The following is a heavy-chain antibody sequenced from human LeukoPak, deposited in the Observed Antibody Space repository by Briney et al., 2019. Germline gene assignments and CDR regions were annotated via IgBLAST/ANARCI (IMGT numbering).Heavy chain of an antibody. J-gene: IGHJ6*02. CDR3: ASFLTYYYDSSGYNYYYGMDV. CDR1: GFAFSSYS. V-gene: IGHV3-48*02. Sequence: GGSLRLSCAASGFAFSSYSMNWVRQAPGKGLEWASYISSSSSTIYYADSVMGRFTISRDNAKNSLYLQMNSLRDEDTAVYYCASFLTYYYDSSGYNYYYGMDVWGQGTTVTVSS. D-gene: IGHD3-22*01. CDR2: ISSSSSTI.